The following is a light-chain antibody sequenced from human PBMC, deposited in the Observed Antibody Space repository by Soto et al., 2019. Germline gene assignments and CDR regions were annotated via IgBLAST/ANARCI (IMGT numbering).Light chain of an antibody. V-gene: IGLV1-51*01. J-gene: IGLJ2*01. CDR2: DTN. Sequence: QCVLTQPPSVFAAPGQKVTISCSGSNSNIGSNYVSWYQQLPGAAPKLLIYDTNNRPSGIPDRFSGSKSGTSATLDIAGLQTGDEADYYCAAWDNSLSAAVFGGGTKLTVL. CDR1: NSNIGSNY. CDR3: AAWDNSLSAAV.